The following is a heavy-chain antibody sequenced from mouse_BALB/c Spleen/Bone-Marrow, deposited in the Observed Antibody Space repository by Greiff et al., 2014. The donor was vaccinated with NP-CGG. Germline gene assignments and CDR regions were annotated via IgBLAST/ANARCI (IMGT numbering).Heavy chain of an antibody. Sequence: VQLQQSGAELVRPGSSVKFSCKASGYAFSSYWMNWVKQRPGQGLEWIGQIYPGDGDTNYNGNFKDKATLTTDKSSTTAYMQLSSLTSEDSAVYFCARGGRLTGYYFDYWGQGTTLTVSS. CDR2: IYPGDGDT. D-gene: IGHD4-1*01. J-gene: IGHJ2*01. CDR1: GYAFSSYW. CDR3: ARGGRLTGYYFDY. V-gene: IGHV1-80*01.